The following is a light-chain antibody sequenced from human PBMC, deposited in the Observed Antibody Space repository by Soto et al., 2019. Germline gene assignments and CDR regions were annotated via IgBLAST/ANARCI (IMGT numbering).Light chain of an antibody. J-gene: IGKJ1*01. V-gene: IGKV4-1*01. Sequence: DIVMTQSPDSLAVSLGERATINCKSSQSVLYSSNNKNYLAWYQQKPGQPPKLLIYGASTRELGVPDRFSGSGSGTDFTLNISSLQAEDVAVYYCQQYYSTPWTFGQGTKVEIK. CDR3: QQYYSTPWT. CDR2: GAS. CDR1: QSVLYSSNNKNY.